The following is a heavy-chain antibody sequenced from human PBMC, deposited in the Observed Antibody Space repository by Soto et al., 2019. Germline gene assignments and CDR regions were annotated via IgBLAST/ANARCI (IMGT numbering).Heavy chain of an antibody. CDR3: ERQPPYACTNGVCYPQKENYCFYYGMDV. V-gene: IGHV5-51*01. D-gene: IGHD2-8*01. CDR1: GYSFTSYW. CDR2: IYPGDSDT. J-gene: IGHJ6*02. Sequence: GESLKISCKGSGYSFTSYWIGWVRQMPGKGLEWMGIIYPGDSDTRYSPSFQGQVTISADKSISTAYLQWTSVKASDTALYYCERQPPYACTNGVCYPQKENYCFYYGMDVWGQGTTVTVSS.